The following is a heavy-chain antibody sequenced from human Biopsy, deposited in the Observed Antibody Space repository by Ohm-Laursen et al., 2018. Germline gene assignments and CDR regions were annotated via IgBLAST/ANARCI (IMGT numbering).Heavy chain of an antibody. J-gene: IGHJ4*02. D-gene: IGHD1-1*01. Sequence: SVKASCKVSGYTLTELSTHWVRQAPGKGLEWMGGFAPENGKTVYAQNFQARVSMTEDTSTDTAYMELRSLRSEDTAVYYCAADINVWNVNYWGQGTQVTVSS. CDR1: GYTLTELS. V-gene: IGHV1-24*01. CDR2: FAPENGKT. CDR3: AADINVWNVNY.